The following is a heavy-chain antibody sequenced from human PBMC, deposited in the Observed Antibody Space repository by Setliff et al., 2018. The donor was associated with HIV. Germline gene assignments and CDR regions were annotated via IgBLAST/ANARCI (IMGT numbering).Heavy chain of an antibody. CDR1: GYTFTSYY. J-gene: IGHJ4*02. Sequence: ASVKVSCKASGYTFTSYYMHWVRQAPGQGLEWMGIINPSSGSTTYAQKFQGRVTMTRDTSASTVFVELNSVRSEDTAMYYCARAIYSGYYYREFDYWGQGTLVTVSS. CDR2: INPSSGST. D-gene: IGHD5-12*01. CDR3: ARAIYSGYYYREFDY. V-gene: IGHV1-46*01.